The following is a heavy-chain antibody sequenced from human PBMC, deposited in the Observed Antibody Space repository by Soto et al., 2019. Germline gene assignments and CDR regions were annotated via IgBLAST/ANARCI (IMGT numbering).Heavy chain of an antibody. CDR1: GFTFGVYT. J-gene: IGHJ5*02. D-gene: IGHD6-6*01. Sequence: PGGSLRLSCEASGFTFGVYTMHWVRQAPGKGLEWVSSISSASTILYYADSVKGRFTISRDNAKGSLYLQMNSLRDEDTAVYYCARDGYSTSSDWPWFDPWGQGTLVTVSS. V-gene: IGHV3-48*02. CDR3: ARDGYSTSSDWPWFDP. CDR2: ISSASTIL.